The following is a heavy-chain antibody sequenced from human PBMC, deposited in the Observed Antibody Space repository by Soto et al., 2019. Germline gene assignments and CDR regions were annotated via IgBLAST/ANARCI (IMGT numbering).Heavy chain of an antibody. Sequence: QLQLQESGPGLVKPSETLSLTCTVSGGSISSSSYYWGWIRQPPGKGLEWIGGIYYSGSTYYNPSLKSRVTISVDTSKNQFSLKLSSVTAADTAVYYCARPTISDTAHMDVWGKGTTVTVSS. D-gene: IGHD2-21*02. J-gene: IGHJ6*03. V-gene: IGHV4-39*01. CDR1: GGSISSSSYY. CDR3: ARPTISDTAHMDV. CDR2: IYYSGST.